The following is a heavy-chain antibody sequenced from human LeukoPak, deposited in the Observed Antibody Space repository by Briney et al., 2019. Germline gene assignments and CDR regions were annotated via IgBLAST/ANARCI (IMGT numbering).Heavy chain of an antibody. CDR2: ISTSSSYI. D-gene: IGHD3-9*01. V-gene: IGHV3-21*04. CDR1: GFTFSDYY. J-gene: IGHJ4*02. Sequence: PGGSLRLSCAASGFTFSDYYMNWVRQAPGKGLEWVSSISTSSSYIYYADSVKGRFTISRDNSKNTLYLQMNSLRAEDTAVYYCAKDQSVLRYFDWLLLFDYWGQGTLVTVSS. CDR3: AKDQSVLRYFDWLLLFDY.